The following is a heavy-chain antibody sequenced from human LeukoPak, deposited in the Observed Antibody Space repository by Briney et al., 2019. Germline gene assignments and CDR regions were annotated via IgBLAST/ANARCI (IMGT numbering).Heavy chain of an antibody. CDR1: GFTFSSYS. V-gene: IGHV3-21*01. J-gene: IGHJ4*02. CDR2: ISSSSSYI. D-gene: IGHD4-17*01. CDR3: ARDSTLTVTETNFDY. Sequence: GGSLRLSCAASGFTFSSYSMNWVRQAPGKGLEWGSSISSSSSYIYYADSVKGRFTISRDNAKNSLYLQMNSLRAEDTAVYYCARDSTLTVTETNFDYWGQGTLVTVSS.